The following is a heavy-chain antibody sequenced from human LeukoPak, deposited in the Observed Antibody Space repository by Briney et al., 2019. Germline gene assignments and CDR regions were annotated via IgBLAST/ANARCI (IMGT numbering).Heavy chain of an antibody. CDR2: IYYSGST. V-gene: IGHV4-39*01. Sequence: SETLSLTCTVSGGSLSSSSYYWGWIRQPPGKGLEWIGSIYYSGSTYYNPSLKSRVTISVDTSKNQFSLKLSPVTAADTAVYYCARHSYSSGWYSDYWGQGTLATVSS. D-gene: IGHD6-19*01. J-gene: IGHJ4*02. CDR3: ARHSYSSGWYSDY. CDR1: GGSLSSSSYY.